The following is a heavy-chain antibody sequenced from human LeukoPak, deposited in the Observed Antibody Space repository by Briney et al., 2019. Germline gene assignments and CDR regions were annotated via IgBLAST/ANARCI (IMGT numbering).Heavy chain of an antibody. D-gene: IGHD6-19*01. Sequence: GGSLRLSCAASGFTFDDYTIHWVRQAPGKGLEWVSGISWNSDNIGYADSVKGRFTISRDNAKNSLYLQMNSLRAEDTALYYCAKGDSSGEGDYWGQGTLVTVSS. CDR3: AKGDSSGEGDY. CDR1: GFTFDDYT. V-gene: IGHV3-9*01. CDR2: ISWNSDNI. J-gene: IGHJ4*02.